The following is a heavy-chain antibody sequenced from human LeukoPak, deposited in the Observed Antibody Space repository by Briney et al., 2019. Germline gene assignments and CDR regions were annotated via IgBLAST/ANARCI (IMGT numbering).Heavy chain of an antibody. Sequence: ASVKVSCKTSGYSFTGYYIHWVRQAPGQGLEWMGWISPHSGDTTYAQKFQGRVTMTRDTSISTVYMDLSRLRSDDTAVYYCAKTSEIQLWPSYVDYWGQGTLVTVSS. CDR3: AKTSEIQLWPSYVDY. CDR2: ISPHSGDT. V-gene: IGHV1-2*02. J-gene: IGHJ4*02. D-gene: IGHD5-18*01. CDR1: GYSFTGYY.